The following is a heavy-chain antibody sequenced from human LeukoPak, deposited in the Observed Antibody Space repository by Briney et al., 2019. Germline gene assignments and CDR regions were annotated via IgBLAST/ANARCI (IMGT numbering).Heavy chain of an antibody. CDR3: AREVVPAAIPWDWYFDL. D-gene: IGHD2-2*01. CDR1: GGSISSSSYY. CDR2: IFTTGSI. J-gene: IGHJ2*01. Sequence: SQTLSLTCTVSGGSISSSSYYWSWIRQPAGKGLEWIGRIFTTGSITYNPSLKSRVTISGDTSKNQLSLKLSSVTAADTAVYYCAREVVPAAIPWDWYFDLWGRGTLVTVSS. V-gene: IGHV4-61*02.